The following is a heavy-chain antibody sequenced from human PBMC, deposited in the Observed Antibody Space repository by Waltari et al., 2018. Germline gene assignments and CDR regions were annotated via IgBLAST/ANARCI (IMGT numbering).Heavy chain of an antibody. V-gene: IGHV1-24*01. CDR2: MYPIDDTA. CDR1: GYNLTELS. J-gene: IGHJ4*02. CDR3: ARRAAAALLLAY. D-gene: IGHD6-13*01. Sequence: QVQLVQAGAEVKKPGASVKVSCKVSGYNLTELSMHWMRQAPGQGLEWMGVMYPIDDTATYAHTFPGTVTFTNDTSTSTFYMQLSSVTSEDTAVYYCARRAAAALLLAYWGQGTLVTVSS.